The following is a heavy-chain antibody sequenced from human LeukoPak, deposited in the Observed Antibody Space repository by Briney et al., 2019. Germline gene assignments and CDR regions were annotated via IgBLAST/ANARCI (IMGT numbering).Heavy chain of an antibody. V-gene: IGHV4-59*01. D-gene: IGHD6-13*01. CDR3: ARDNGSSWYAAPFFVY. CDR1: GGSISSYY. CDR2: IYYSGST. Sequence: SETLSLTCTVSGGSISSYYWSWIRQPPGKGLEWIGYIYYSGSTNYNPSLKSRVTISVDTSKNQFSLKLSSVTAADTAAYYCARDNGSSWYAAPFFVYWGQGTLVTVSS. J-gene: IGHJ4*02.